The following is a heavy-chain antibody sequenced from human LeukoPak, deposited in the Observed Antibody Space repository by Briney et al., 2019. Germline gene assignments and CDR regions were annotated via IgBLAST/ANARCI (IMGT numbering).Heavy chain of an antibody. CDR2: ISGSGGST. V-gene: IGHV3-23*01. CDR3: AKCNLCSGYPYYFDY. J-gene: IGHJ4*02. Sequence: GGSLRLSCAASGFTFSSYAMSWVRQAPGKGLEWVSAISGSGGSTYCADSVKGRFTISRDNSKNTLYLQMNSLRAEDTAVYYCAKCNLCSGYPYYFDYWGQGTLVTVSS. D-gene: IGHD3-3*01. CDR1: GFTFSSYA.